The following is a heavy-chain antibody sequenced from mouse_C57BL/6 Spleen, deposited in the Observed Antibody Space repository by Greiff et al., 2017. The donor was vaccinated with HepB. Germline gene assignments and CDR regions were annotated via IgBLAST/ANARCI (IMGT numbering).Heavy chain of an antibody. Sequence: VKLQESGPELVKPGASVKISCKASGYAFSSSWMNWVKQRPGKGLEWIGRIYPGDGDTNYNGKFKGKATLTADKSSSTAYMQLSSLTSEDSAVYFCARGGLPWFAYWGQGTLVTVSA. CDR3: ARGGLPWFAY. D-gene: IGHD2-4*01. J-gene: IGHJ3*01. CDR2: IYPGDGDT. V-gene: IGHV1-82*01. CDR1: GYAFSSSW.